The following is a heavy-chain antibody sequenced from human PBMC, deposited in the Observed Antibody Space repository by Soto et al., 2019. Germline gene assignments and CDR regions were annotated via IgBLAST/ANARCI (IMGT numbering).Heavy chain of an antibody. V-gene: IGHV1-18*01. CDR1: GYTFTSYG. D-gene: IGHD3-3*01. J-gene: IGHJ4*02. CDR3: ARSDFWSGYYLNFDY. CDR2: ISAYNGNT. Sequence: GASVKVSCKASGYTFTSYGISWVRQAPGQGLEWMGWISAYNGNTNYAQKLQGRVTMTTDTSTSTAYMELSSLRSDDTAVYYCARSDFWSGYYLNFDYWGQGTLVTVSS.